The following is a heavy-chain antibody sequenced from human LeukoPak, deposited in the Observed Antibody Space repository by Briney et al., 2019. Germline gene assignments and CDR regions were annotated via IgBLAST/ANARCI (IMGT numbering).Heavy chain of an antibody. CDR1: GGSISSYY. D-gene: IGHD6-13*01. J-gene: IGHJ4*02. CDR3: ARAEQSSSWYMVDY. Sequence: SETLSLTCTVSGGSISSYYWSWIRQPPGKGLEWIGYIYYSGSTNYNPSLESRVTISVDTSKNQFSLKLSSVTAADTAVYYCARAEQSSSWYMVDYWGQGTLVTVSS. CDR2: IYYSGST. V-gene: IGHV4-59*01.